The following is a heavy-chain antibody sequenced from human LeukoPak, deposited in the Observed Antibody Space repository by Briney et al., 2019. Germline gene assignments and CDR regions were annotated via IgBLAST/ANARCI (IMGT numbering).Heavy chain of an antibody. D-gene: IGHD2-2*01. CDR3: ASRGGCSTTSCYNWFDP. V-gene: IGHV4-39*07. Sequence: SETLSLTCAASGDSISSRSYYWGWIRQPPGKGLEWIGSIYYSGSTYYNPSLKSRVTISVDTSKNQFSLKLSSVTAADTAVYYCASRGGCSTTSCYNWFDPWGQGTLVTVSS. CDR2: IYYSGST. J-gene: IGHJ5*02. CDR1: GDSISSRSYY.